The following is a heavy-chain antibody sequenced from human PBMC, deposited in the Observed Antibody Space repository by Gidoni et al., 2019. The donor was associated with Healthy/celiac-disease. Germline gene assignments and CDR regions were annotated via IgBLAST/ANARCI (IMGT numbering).Heavy chain of an antibody. V-gene: IGHV1-8*01. CDR3: ARTGMRDGYNKPIDY. Sequence: QVQLVQSGAEVKKPGASVKVSCKASGYPFPSYDINWVRQATGQGLEWMGWMNPNSGNTGYAQKFKGRVTMTRNTSISTAYMELSSLRSEDTAVYYCARTGMRDGYNKPIDYWGQGTLVTVSS. CDR2: MNPNSGNT. J-gene: IGHJ4*02. CDR1: GYPFPSYD. D-gene: IGHD5-12*01.